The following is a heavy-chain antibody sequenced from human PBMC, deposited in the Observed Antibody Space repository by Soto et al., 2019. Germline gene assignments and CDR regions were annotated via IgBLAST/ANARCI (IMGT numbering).Heavy chain of an antibody. D-gene: IGHD6-19*01. Sequence: GGSLRLSCAASGFTFSSYGMHWVRQAPGKGLEWVAVIWYDGSNKYYADSVKGRFTISRDNSKNTLYLQMNSLRAEDTAVYYCARESLAVAGTFDYWGQGTLVTVSS. CDR1: GFTFSSYG. CDR3: ARESLAVAGTFDY. V-gene: IGHV3-33*01. J-gene: IGHJ4*02. CDR2: IWYDGSNK.